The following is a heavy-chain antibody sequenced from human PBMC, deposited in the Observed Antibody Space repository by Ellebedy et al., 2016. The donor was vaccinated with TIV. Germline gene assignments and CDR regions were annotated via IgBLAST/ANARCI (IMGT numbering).Heavy chain of an antibody. CDR1: GFTFNDFT. V-gene: IGHV3-30*02. D-gene: IGHD4-17*01. CDR3: ARRGAYGDYAVQVNSWFDS. J-gene: IGHJ5*01. CDR2: IRHDGLDK. Sequence: PGGSLRLSCAASGFTFNDFTMHWVRQAPGKGLEWLTSIRHDGLDKYYADSVKGRFTISRDNVNNLMFLQMDGLRADDTAVYYCARRGAYGDYAVQVNSWFDSWGQGTLVTVSS.